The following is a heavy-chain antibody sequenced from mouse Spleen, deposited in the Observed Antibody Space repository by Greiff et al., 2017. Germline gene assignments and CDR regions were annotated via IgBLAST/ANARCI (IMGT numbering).Heavy chain of an antibody. CDR1: GYTFTSYW. CDR2: IDPSDSYT. D-gene: IGHD3-2*01. J-gene: IGHJ4*01. CDR3: ATARATETYYAMDY. V-gene: IGHV1-50*01. Sequence: QVQLQQSGAELVKPGASVKLSCKASGYTFTSYWMQWVKQRPGQGLEWIGEIDPSDSYTNYNQKFKGKATLTVDTSSSTAYMQLSSLTSEDSAVYYCATARATETYYAMDYWGQGTSVTVSS.